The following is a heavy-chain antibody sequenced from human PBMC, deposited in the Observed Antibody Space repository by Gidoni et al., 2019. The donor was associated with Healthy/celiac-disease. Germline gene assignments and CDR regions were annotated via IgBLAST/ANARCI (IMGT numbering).Heavy chain of an antibody. D-gene: IGHD5-18*01. V-gene: IGHV3-30-3*01. CDR3: ARGEDTAMVFDY. Sequence: QVQLVESGGGVVQPGRSLRLSCAAHGFTFSSYAIHWGRQAPGKGLEWVAVISYDGSNKYYADSVKGRFTISRDNSKNTLYLQMNSLRAEDTAVYYCARGEDTAMVFDYWGQGTLVTVSS. CDR2: ISYDGSNK. CDR1: GFTFSSYA. J-gene: IGHJ4*02.